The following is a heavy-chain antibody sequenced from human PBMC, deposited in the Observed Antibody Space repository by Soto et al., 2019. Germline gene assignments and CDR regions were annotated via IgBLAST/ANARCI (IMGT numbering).Heavy chain of an antibody. CDR2: IYHSGST. V-gene: IGHV4-30-2*01. D-gene: IGHD1-26*01. J-gene: IGHJ4*02. CDR1: GGSISSGGYS. Sequence: SETLSLTCAVSGGSISSGGYSWSWIRQPPGKGLEWIGYIYHSGSTYYNPSLKSRLTISVDTSKNQFSLKLSSVTAADTAVYYCARMEPARYFDYRGQGILVTLSS. CDR3: ARMEPARYFDY.